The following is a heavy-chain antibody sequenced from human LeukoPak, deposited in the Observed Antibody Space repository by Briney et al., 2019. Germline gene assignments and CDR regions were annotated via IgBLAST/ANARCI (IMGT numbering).Heavy chain of an antibody. D-gene: IGHD4-17*01. V-gene: IGHV4-39*01. J-gene: IGHJ3*01. CDR2: IYYSGST. Sequence: SETLSLTCTVSGGSISSSTYYWGWIRQPPGKGLEWIGSIYYSGSTYNSPSLKSRVTIFMDTSKNQFSLKLSSVTATDTAVYYCARTYGDYDDAFDVWGQGTMVTVSS. CDR3: ARTYGDYDDAFDV. CDR1: GGSISSSTYY.